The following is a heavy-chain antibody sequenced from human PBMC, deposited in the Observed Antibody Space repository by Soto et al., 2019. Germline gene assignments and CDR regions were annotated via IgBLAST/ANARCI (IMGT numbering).Heavy chain of an antibody. J-gene: IGHJ4*02. CDR1: GFTVSSNY. CDR3: ARDGGSGMGDYFDY. Sequence: EVQLVESGGGLVQPGGSLRLSCAASGFTVSSNYMSWVRQAPGKGLEWVSVIYSGGSTYYADSVKGRFTISRHNSKNTLYHQMNSLRAEDTAVYYCARDGGSGMGDYFDYWGQGTLVTVSS. D-gene: IGHD3-10*01. CDR2: IYSGGST. V-gene: IGHV3-53*04.